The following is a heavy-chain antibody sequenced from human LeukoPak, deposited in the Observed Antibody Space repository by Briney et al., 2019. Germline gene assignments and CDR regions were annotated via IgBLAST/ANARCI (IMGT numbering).Heavy chain of an antibody. Sequence: GESLKISCAASGFTFNIYAMSWVRLAPGKGLQWVASMCGSAGCTFYTDSVKGRFTISRDSSNNTLYLEMNSLRAEDTAIYYCARDRPNYHESNGHYYERDGDHWGQGTLVTVSS. J-gene: IGHJ5*02. D-gene: IGHD3-22*01. CDR3: ARDRPNYHESNGHYYERDGDH. CDR2: MCGSAGCT. V-gene: IGHV3-23*01. CDR1: GFTFNIYA.